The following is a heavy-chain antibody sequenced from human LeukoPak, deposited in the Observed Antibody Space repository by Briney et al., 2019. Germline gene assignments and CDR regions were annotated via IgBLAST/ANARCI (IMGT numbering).Heavy chain of an antibody. D-gene: IGHD6-13*01. V-gene: IGHV4-34*01. CDR1: GGSFSGYY. CDR2: INHSGSI. J-gene: IGHJ6*03. Sequence: PSETLSLTCAVYGGSFSGYYWSWIRQPPGKGLEWIGEINHSGSINYNPSLKSRVTISVDTSKNQFSLKLSSVTAADTAVYYCARGRISSWYYYYMDVWGKGTTVTVSS. CDR3: ARGRISSWYYYYMDV.